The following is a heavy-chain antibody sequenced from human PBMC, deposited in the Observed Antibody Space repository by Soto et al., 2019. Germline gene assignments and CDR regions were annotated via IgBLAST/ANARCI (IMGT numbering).Heavy chain of an antibody. CDR2: IYHSGNT. J-gene: IGHJ3*02. CDR1: GDSISSRNW. D-gene: IGHD1-1*01. CDR3: ARLKTTPNDAFDI. Sequence: QVQLQESGPGLVKPSGTLSLTCAVSGDSISSRNWWSWVRQPPGKGLEWIAEIYHSGNTNYNPSLRSRLTIAVDKSKNQFSLNMVSVTAADTAVYFCARLKTTPNDAFDIWGQGTMVTVSS. V-gene: IGHV4-4*02.